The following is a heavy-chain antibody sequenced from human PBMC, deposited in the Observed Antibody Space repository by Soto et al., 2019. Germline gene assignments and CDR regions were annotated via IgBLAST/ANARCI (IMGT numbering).Heavy chain of an antibody. CDR1: GFTFSSYA. J-gene: IGHJ4*02. D-gene: IGHD1-20*01. CDR2: ITGSGDST. Sequence: PGGSLRLSCAASGFTFSSYAMNWVRQAPGKGLEWVSVITGSGDSTYYADSVKGRFTISRDNSKNTLYVQMNSLRAEDTAVYYCAKAISGYNAXLDHWGQRTRVTVSS. CDR3: AKAISGYNAXLDH. V-gene: IGHV3-23*01.